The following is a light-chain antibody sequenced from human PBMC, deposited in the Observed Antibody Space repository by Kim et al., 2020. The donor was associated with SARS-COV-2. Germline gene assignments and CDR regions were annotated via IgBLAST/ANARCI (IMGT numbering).Light chain of an antibody. CDR1: QSVSSSY. Sequence: EIVLTQSPGTLSLSPGERATLSCRASQSVSSSYLAWYQQKPGQAPRLLIYGASSRATGIPDRFSGSGSKTDFTLTISRLEPEDFAVYYCQQFGRSSWTFGQGTKVDIK. CDR3: QQFGRSSWT. J-gene: IGKJ1*01. V-gene: IGKV3-20*01. CDR2: GAS.